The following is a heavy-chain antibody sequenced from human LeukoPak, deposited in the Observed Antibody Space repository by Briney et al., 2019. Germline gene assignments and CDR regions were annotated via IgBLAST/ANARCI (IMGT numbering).Heavy chain of an antibody. CDR2: VSNSGDYI. J-gene: IGHJ4*02. D-gene: IGHD3-22*01. V-gene: IGHV3-21*01. CDR3: ASIFYSIDYIFDY. Sequence: GGSLRLSCAASGFSFSSYRMNWVRQAPGKGLEWVSSVSNSGDYIHYADSVKGRFTISRDNAKNSLYLQMNSLRAEDTAVYYCASIFYSIDYIFDYWGQGTLVTVSS. CDR1: GFSFSSYR.